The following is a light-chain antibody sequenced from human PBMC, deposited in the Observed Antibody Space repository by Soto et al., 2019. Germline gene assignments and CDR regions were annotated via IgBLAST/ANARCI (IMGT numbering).Light chain of an antibody. Sequence: QSVLTQPPSASGSPGQSVTISCTGTSSDVGAYNYVSWYQQLPGKAPKLIIYEVSKRPSGVPDRFSGSKSGNTASLTVSGIQAEDDADYYCPSYAVNYSFFYDFGIVTKVTVL. CDR1: SSDVGAYNY. J-gene: IGLJ1*01. CDR3: PSYAVNYSFFYD. CDR2: EVS. V-gene: IGLV2-8*01.